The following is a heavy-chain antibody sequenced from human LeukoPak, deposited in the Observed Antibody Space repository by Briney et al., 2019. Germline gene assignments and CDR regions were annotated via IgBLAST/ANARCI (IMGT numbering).Heavy chain of an antibody. CDR3: ARDGHRRYYYDSSGREHAFDI. CDR1: GYTLTEFS. D-gene: IGHD3-22*01. V-gene: IGHV1-24*01. CDR2: FDPEDGET. Sequence: GASVKVSCKVSGYTLTEFSMHWVRQAPGKGLEWMGGFDPEDGETIYAQEFQGRVTMTTDTSTSTVYMEVRSLRSDDTAVYYCARDGHRRYYYDSSGREHAFDIWGQGTMVTVSA. J-gene: IGHJ3*02.